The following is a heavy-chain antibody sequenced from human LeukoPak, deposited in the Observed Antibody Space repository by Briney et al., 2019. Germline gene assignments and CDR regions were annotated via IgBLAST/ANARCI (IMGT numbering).Heavy chain of an antibody. CDR3: AFSSSTVVYY. D-gene: IGHD6-6*01. Sequence: SETLSLTCTVSGGSISSYYWSWIRQPPGKGLEWIGYIYYSGSTNYNPSLKSRVTISVDTSKNQFSLKLSSVTAADTAVYYCAFSSSTVVYYWGQGTLVTVSS. V-gene: IGHV4-59*04. CDR1: GGSISSYY. CDR2: IYYSGST. J-gene: IGHJ4*02.